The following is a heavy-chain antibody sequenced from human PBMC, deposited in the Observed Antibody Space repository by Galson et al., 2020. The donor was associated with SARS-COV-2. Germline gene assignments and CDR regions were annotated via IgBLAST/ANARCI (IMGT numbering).Heavy chain of an antibody. D-gene: IGHD3-9*01. CDR3: ASTMWTGYHMDY. CDR2: IYYSGST. CDR1: GGSISSSSYY. V-gene: IGHV4-39*01. J-gene: IGHJ4*02. Sequence: ASETLSLTCTVSGGSISSSSYYWGWIRQPPGKGLEWIGSIYYSGSTYYNPSLKSRVTISVDTSKNQFSLKLSSVTAADTAGYYWASTMWTGYHMDYWGQGTRGTVSS.